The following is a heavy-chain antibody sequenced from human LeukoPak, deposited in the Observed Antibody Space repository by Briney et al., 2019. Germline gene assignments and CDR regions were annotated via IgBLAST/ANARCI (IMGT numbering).Heavy chain of an antibody. V-gene: IGHV3-21*01. CDR2: ISSSSSYI. CDR3: AREITPWEIAAPGKGYDY. D-gene: IGHD6-13*01. CDR1: GFTFSSYS. Sequence: GGSLRLSCAASGFTFSSYSINWVRQAPGKGLEWVSFISSSSSYIYYADSVKGRFTISRDNAKNSLYLQMNSLRAEDTAVYYCAREITPWEIAAPGKGYDYWGQGTLVTVSS. J-gene: IGHJ4*02.